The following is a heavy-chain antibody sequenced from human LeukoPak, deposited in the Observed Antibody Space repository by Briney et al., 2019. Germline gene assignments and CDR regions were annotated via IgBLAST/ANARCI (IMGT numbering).Heavy chain of an antibody. Sequence: PGGSLRLSCTASGFTFGDYAMSWFRQAPGKGLEWVGFIRSKAYGGTTEYAASVKGRFTISRDDSKSIAYLQMNSLKTEDTAVYYCTKRRRAVGGPVAFDIWGQGTMVTVSS. D-gene: IGHD3-16*01. CDR1: GFTFGDYA. V-gene: IGHV3-49*03. CDR2: IRSKAYGGTT. J-gene: IGHJ3*02. CDR3: TKRRRAVGGPVAFDI.